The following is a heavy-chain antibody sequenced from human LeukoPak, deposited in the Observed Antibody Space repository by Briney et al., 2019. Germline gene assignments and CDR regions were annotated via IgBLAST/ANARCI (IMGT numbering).Heavy chain of an antibody. J-gene: IGHJ4*02. V-gene: IGHV3-7*03. CDR3: ARSIPLRSYGTGGYFDY. Sequence: GGSLRLSCAASGFTFSSYWMSWVRQAPGKGLEWVANIKQDGSEKYYVDSVKGRFTISRDNAKNSLYLQMNSLRAEDTAVYYCARSIPLRSYGTGGYFDYWGQGTLVTVSS. CDR2: IKQDGSEK. CDR1: GFTFSSYW. D-gene: IGHD3-10*01.